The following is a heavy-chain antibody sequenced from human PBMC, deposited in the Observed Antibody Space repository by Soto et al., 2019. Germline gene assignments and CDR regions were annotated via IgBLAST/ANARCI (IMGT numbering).Heavy chain of an antibody. CDR3: ARSVAVPGAHIDY. J-gene: IGHJ4*02. CDR2: VYYTGST. CDR1: GGSIRGSY. Sequence: SETLSLTCSVSGGSIRGSYWSWIRQSPGKGLEWLGYVYYTGSTNYSPSLRSRVSISVDTSKNEFSLRLSSVTAADTAVYFCARSVAVPGAHIDYWGQGTQVTVSS. D-gene: IGHD6-19*01. V-gene: IGHV4-59*01.